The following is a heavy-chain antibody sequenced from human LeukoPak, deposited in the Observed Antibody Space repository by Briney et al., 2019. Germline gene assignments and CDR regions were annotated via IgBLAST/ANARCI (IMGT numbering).Heavy chain of an antibody. CDR3: AKGEGNSSSFDY. CDR1: GFNFSSYD. V-gene: IGHV3-13*01. D-gene: IGHD6-6*01. J-gene: IGHJ4*02. CDR2: IGTAGDT. Sequence: QPGGSLRLSCAASGFNFSSYDMHWVRHATGKGLEWVSAIGTAGDTYYPGSVKGRFTISRENAKNSVSLQMNSLRAGDTAVYYCAKGEGNSSSFDYWGQGTLVTVSS.